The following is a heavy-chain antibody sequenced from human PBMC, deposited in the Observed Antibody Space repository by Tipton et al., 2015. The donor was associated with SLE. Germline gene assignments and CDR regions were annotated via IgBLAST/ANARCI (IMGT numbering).Heavy chain of an antibody. V-gene: IGHV4-30-4*08. CDR3: ARVVWSEAARRDNWFDP. CDR1: GGSISSGGYY. Sequence: LRLSCTVSGGSISSGGYYWSWIRQHPGKGLEWIGYIYYSGSTYYNPSLKSRVTISVDTSKNQFSLKLSSVTAADTAVYYCARVVWSEAARRDNWFDPWGQGTLVTVSS. D-gene: IGHD6-6*01. CDR2: IYYSGST. J-gene: IGHJ5*02.